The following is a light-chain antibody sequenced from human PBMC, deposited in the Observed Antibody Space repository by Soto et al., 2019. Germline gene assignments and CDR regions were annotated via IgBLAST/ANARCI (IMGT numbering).Light chain of an antibody. J-gene: IGKJ4*01. CDR1: QSVGSN. Sequence: EVVMTQSPATLSVSSGERATLSCRASQSVGSNLAWYQQKPGQAPRLLIYGASTRATGIPARFSGSGSGTEFTLTISSLQSEDFAVYHCQQYNNWPLTFGGGTNVDI. CDR3: QQYNNWPLT. V-gene: IGKV3-15*01. CDR2: GAS.